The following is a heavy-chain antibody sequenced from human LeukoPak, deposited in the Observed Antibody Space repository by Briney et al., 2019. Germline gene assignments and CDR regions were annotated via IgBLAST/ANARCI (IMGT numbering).Heavy chain of an antibody. CDR3: ARGYDTAF. CDR1: GFTFSNYW. J-gene: IGHJ4*02. Sequence: GGSLRLSCAASGFTFSNYWMNWVRQAPGKGLEWVANIKQDGSEKYYVDSVKGRFTISRDKGKNSLYLQMNSLRAEDTAVYYCARGYDTAFWGQGTLVTVSS. V-gene: IGHV3-7*04. CDR2: IKQDGSEK. D-gene: IGHD5-18*01.